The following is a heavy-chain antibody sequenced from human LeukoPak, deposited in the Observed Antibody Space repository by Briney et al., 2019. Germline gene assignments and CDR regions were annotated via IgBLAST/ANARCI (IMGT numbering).Heavy chain of an antibody. CDR2: INHSGST. Sequence: SETLSLTCAVYGGSFSGYYWSWIRQPPGKGLEWIGEINHSGSTNHNPSLKSRVTISVDTSKNQFSLKLSSVTAADTAVYYCASRGGIVVVPAVGWFDPWGQGTLVTVSS. V-gene: IGHV4-34*01. CDR1: GGSFSGYY. D-gene: IGHD2-2*01. CDR3: ASRGGIVVVPAVGWFDP. J-gene: IGHJ5*02.